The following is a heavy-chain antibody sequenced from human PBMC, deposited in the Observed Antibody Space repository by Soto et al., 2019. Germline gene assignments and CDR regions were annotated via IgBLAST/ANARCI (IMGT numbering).Heavy chain of an antibody. V-gene: IGHV4-34*01. CDR3: ARGIVVVAATNHDAFDI. Sequence: SETLSLTCAVYGGSFSGYYWSWIRQPPGKGLEWIGEINHSGSTNYNPSLKSRVTISVDTSKNQFSLKLSSVTAADTAVYYFARGIVVVAATNHDAFDIWGQGTMVT. D-gene: IGHD2-15*01. J-gene: IGHJ3*02. CDR1: GGSFSGYY. CDR2: INHSGST.